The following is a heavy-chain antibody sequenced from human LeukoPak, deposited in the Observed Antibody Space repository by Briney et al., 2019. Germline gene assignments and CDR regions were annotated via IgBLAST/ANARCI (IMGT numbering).Heavy chain of an antibody. CDR2: IIPIFGTA. CDR1: GGTFSSYA. J-gene: IGHJ4*02. CDR3: ARRRIVGATQYYFDY. D-gene: IGHD1-26*01. Sequence: ASVKVSCKASGGTFSSYAISWVRQAPGQGLEWMGGIIPIFGTANYAQKFQGRVTITADESASTAYMELSSLRSEDTAVYYCARRRIVGATQYYFDYWGQGTLVTVSS. V-gene: IGHV1-69*13.